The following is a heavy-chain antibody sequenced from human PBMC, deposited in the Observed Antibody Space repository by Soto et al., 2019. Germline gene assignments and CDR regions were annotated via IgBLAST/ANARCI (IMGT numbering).Heavy chain of an antibody. V-gene: IGHV5-10-1*01. CDR2: IDPSDSYT. D-gene: IGHD5-18*01. Sequence: GESLKISCKGSGYSFTSYWISWVRQMPGKGLEWMGRIDPSDSYTNDSPSFQGHVTISADKSISTAYLQWSSLKASDTAMYYCARQVDTAMGTRNGMYVWGQGTTVTVSS. J-gene: IGHJ6*02. CDR1: GYSFTSYW. CDR3: ARQVDTAMGTRNGMYV.